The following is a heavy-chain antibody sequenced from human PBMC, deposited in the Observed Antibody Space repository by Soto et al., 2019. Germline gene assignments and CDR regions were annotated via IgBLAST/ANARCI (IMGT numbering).Heavy chain of an antibody. J-gene: IGHJ6*02. CDR2: ISTDNGNT. Sequence: ASVKVSCKASGYTFTSSGISWVRQAPGQGLEWMGWISTDNGNTNYAQNVQGRVTLTTDTSTSTAYMELRSLRSNDTAIYYCAMVDVYVTPSPQDVWGQGTTVTVSS. CDR3: AMVDVYVTPSPQDV. D-gene: IGHD3-16*01. CDR1: GYTFTSSG. V-gene: IGHV1-18*01.